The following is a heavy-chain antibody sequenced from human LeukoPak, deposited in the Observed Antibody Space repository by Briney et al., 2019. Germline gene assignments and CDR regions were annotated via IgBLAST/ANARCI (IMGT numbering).Heavy chain of an antibody. D-gene: IGHD6-13*01. CDR2: IYSGGST. V-gene: IGHV3-53*01. CDR1: GSTFSNYA. CDR3: ASHIAAAGNAGYYYGMDV. J-gene: IGHJ6*02. Sequence: PGGSLRLSCAASGSTFSNYAMSWVRQAPGKGLEWVSVIYSGGSTYYADSVKGRFTISRDNSKNTLYLQMNSLRAEDTAVYYCASHIAAAGNAGYYYGMDVWGQGTTVTVSS.